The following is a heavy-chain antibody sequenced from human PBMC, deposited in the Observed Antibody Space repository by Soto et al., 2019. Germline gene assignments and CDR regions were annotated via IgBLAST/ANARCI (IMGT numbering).Heavy chain of an antibody. Sequence: GGSLRLSCAASGFTFSDYWMSWVRQPPGKGLEWVANMNPDRGEMDYVDSVKGRFTISRDNARNSMYLQLNSLRVEDTAVYYCVRDLGFSSFDYWCQGTPVTVSS. CDR1: GFTFSDYW. CDR3: VRDLGFSSFDY. D-gene: IGHD3-10*01. J-gene: IGHJ4*02. CDR2: MNPDRGEM. V-gene: IGHV3-7*03.